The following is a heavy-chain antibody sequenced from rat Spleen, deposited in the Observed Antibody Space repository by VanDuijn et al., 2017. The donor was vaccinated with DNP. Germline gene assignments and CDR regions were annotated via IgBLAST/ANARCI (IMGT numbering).Heavy chain of an antibody. CDR2: ISPSGGST. V-gene: IGHV5-25*01. D-gene: IGHD4-1*01. CDR3: ARHQYGYRVMDA. CDR1: GFTFSNYD. J-gene: IGHJ4*01. Sequence: EVQMVESGGGLVQPGRSLKLSCAASGFTFSNYDMAWVRQAPTKGLEWVASISPSGGSTYYRDSVKGRFTVSRDNAKSSLYLQMDSLRSEDTATYYCARHQYGYRVMDAWGQGTSVTVSS.